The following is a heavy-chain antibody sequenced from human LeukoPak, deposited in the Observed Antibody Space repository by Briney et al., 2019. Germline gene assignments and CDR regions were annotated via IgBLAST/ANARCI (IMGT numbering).Heavy chain of an antibody. Sequence: SETLSLTCTVSGGSISSGGYYWSWIRQPPGKGLEWIGYIYHSGSTYYNPSLKSRVTISVDRSKNQFSLKLSSVTAADTAVYYCARRSRQQLVNTPFDYWGQGTLVTVSS. J-gene: IGHJ4*02. V-gene: IGHV4-30-2*01. CDR3: ARRSRQQLVNTPFDY. CDR2: IYHSGST. D-gene: IGHD6-13*01. CDR1: GGSISSGGYY.